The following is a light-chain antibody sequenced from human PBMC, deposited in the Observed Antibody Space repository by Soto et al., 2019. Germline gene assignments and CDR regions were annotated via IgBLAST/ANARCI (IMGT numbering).Light chain of an antibody. CDR3: QQYGSSPFT. CDR1: QSVSSSN. CDR2: GAS. J-gene: IGKJ3*01. Sequence: ESVLTQSPATLSLSPGERATLSCRASQSVSSSNSAWYQQKPGQAPRLLIYGASSRATGIPDRFSGSGSGTDFTLTISRLEPEDFAVYYCQQYGSSPFTFGPGTKVDIK. V-gene: IGKV3-20*01.